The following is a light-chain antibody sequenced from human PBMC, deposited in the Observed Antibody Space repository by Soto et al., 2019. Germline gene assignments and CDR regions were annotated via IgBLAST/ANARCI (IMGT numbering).Light chain of an antibody. CDR3: QRYGRSQWT. CDR2: GAA. V-gene: IGKV3-20*01. J-gene: IGKJ1*01. Sequence: EIVLTQSPGTLSLSPGERATLSCRASQSVSSTYLAWYQHKPGQAPRLLIYGAATRAAGVPDRFSGSGSGTDFTLTISRLEPEDFAVYFCQRYGRSQWTFGQGTKVDMK. CDR1: QSVSSTY.